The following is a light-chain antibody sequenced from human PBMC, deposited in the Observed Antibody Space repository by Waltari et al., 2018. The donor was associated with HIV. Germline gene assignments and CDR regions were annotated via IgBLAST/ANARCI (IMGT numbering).Light chain of an antibody. Sequence: QSALTQPASVSGSPGQSITISCTGTSSDGCGSNSVSWYQQHPGKAPKLMIYEVSNRPSGVSNRVSGSKSGNTAYLTISGLQAEDEADYYCSSYASSSTPYVFGTGTKVTVL. J-gene: IGLJ1*01. CDR3: SSYASSSTPYV. V-gene: IGLV2-14*01. CDR2: EVS. CDR1: SSDGCGSNS.